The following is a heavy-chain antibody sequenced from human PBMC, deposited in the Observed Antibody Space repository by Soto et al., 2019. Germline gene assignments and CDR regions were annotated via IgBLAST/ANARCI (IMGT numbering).Heavy chain of an antibody. Sequence: KESGPTLVKPTQTLTLTCTFSGFSLSSSGVGVGWIRQPPGKALEWLALIYGDGDERYSPSLKSRLTITRDTSRNQVVLRMTNMDPVDTATYYCAHRSTTDWFFDLWGHGTLVTVSS. D-gene: IGHD4-17*01. CDR2: IYGDGDE. J-gene: IGHJ2*01. CDR3: AHRSTTDWFFDL. V-gene: IGHV2-5*02. CDR1: GFSLSSSGVG.